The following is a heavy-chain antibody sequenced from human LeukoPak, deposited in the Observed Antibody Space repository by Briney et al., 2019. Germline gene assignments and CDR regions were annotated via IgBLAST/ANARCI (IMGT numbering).Heavy chain of an antibody. CDR1: GDTFNSYA. CDR3: ARVDRGIAAADYYYYYYMDV. V-gene: IGHV1-69*13. J-gene: IGHJ6*03. Sequence: ASVEVSCKASGDTFNSYAISWVRQAPGQRLEWMGRIIPIFGTANYAQKFQGRVTITADESTSTAYMELSSLRSEDTAVYYCARVDRGIAAADYYYYYYMDVWGKGTTVTVSS. D-gene: IGHD6-13*01. CDR2: IIPIFGTA.